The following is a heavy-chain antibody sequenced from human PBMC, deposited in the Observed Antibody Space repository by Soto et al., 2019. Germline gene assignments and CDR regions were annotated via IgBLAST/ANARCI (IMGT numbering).Heavy chain of an antibody. CDR1: GGSISSYY. CDR3: ARVAPMVEWLTIYYYYYMDV. V-gene: IGHV4-59*01. Sequence: SETLSLTCTVSGGSISSYYWSWIRQPPGKGLEWIGYIYYSGSTNYNPSLKSRVTISVDTSKNQFSLKLSSVTAADTAVYYCARVAPMVEWLTIYYYYYMDVWGKGTTVTVSS. J-gene: IGHJ6*03. D-gene: IGHD3-3*01. CDR2: IYYSGST.